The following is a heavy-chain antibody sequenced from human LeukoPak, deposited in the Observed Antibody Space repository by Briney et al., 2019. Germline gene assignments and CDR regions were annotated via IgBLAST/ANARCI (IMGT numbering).Heavy chain of an antibody. V-gene: IGHV3-21*01. CDR3: TRGSYGDYEY. CDR2: IDPSSSYI. Sequence: GGSLRLSCSASGFTFSTYPMNWVRQAPGKGLEWVSSIDPSSSYIYYADSVRGRFTISRDNAQNSLYLQVNSLRAEDTAVYYCTRGSYGDYEYWGQGTLVTVSS. D-gene: IGHD4-17*01. J-gene: IGHJ4*02. CDR1: GFTFSTYP.